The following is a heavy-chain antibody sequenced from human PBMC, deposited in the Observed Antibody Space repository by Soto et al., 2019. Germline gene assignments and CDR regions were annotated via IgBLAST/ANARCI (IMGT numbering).Heavy chain of an antibody. J-gene: IGHJ6*02. V-gene: IGHV3-64D*08. CDR1: GFTFSRYA. CDR2: ISSNGGST. CDR3: VKGRPIYDFWSGYYTGIGSYYYYYGMDV. D-gene: IGHD3-3*01. Sequence: PGGSLRLSCSASGFTFSRYAMHWVRQAPGKGLEYVSAISSNGGSTYYADSVKGRFTISRDNSKNTLYLQMSSLRAEDTAVYYCVKGRPIYDFWSGYYTGIGSYYYYYGMDVWGQGTTVTVSS.